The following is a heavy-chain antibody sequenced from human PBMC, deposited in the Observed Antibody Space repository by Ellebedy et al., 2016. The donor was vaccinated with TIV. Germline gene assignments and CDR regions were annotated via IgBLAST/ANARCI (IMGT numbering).Heavy chain of an antibody. Sequence: AASVKVSCKASGYTFTGYYMHWVRQAPGQGLEWMGWINPNSGGTNYAQKFQGRVTMTRDTSISTAYMELSRLRSDDTAVYYCARDGFIAVGGREVYGMDVWGQGTTVTVSS. CDR3: ARDGFIAVGGREVYGMDV. CDR2: INPNSGGT. D-gene: IGHD6-19*01. J-gene: IGHJ6*02. CDR1: GYTFTGYY. V-gene: IGHV1-2*02.